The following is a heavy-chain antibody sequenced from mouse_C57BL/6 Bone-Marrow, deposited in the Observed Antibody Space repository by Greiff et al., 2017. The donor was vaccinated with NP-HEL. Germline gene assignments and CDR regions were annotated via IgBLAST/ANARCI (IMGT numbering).Heavy chain of an antibody. Sequence: VKVVESGPELVKPGASVKISCKASGYAFSSSWMNWVKQRPGKGLEWIGRIYPGDGDTNYNGKFKGKATLTADKSSSTAYMQLSSLTSEDSAVYFCARGGYGSPYYFDYWGQGTTLTVSS. J-gene: IGHJ2*01. CDR3: ARGGYGSPYYFDY. V-gene: IGHV1-82*01. D-gene: IGHD1-1*01. CDR1: GYAFSSSW. CDR2: IYPGDGDT.